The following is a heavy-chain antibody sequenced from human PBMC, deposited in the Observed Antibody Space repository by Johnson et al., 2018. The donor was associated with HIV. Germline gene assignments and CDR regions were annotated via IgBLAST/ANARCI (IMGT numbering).Heavy chain of an antibody. CDR1: GFSFSDYY. Sequence: VQLVESGGGVVQPGGSLRLSCAASGFSFSDYYMTWVRQAPGKGLEWVSGINWNSGSTGYADSVKGRFTISRDNAKNSLYVQMNSLRAEDTAVYYCAKDTYSHRLTVTESGFDIWGQGTMVTVSS. D-gene: IGHD4-11*01. CDR3: AKDTYSHRLTVTESGFDI. CDR2: INWNSGST. J-gene: IGHJ3*02. V-gene: IGHV3-20*04.